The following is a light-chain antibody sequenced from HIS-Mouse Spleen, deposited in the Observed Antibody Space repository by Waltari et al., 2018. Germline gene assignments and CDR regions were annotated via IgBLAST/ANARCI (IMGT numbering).Light chain of an antibody. CDR1: SSDVGGYNY. CDR2: DVS. Sequence: QSALTQPRSVSGSPGQSVTISCTGTSSDVGGYNYVSWYQQHPGKAPKLMIYDVSKRPSGVPVRSSGSKCGNTASLTISGLQAEDEADYYCCSYAGSYTFEVVFGGGTKLTVL. V-gene: IGLV2-11*01. CDR3: CSYAGSYTFEVV. J-gene: IGLJ2*01.